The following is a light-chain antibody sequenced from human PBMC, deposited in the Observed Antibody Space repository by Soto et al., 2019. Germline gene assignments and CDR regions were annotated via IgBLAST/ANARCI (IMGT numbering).Light chain of an antibody. CDR1: QSVSNNY. J-gene: IGKJ1*01. V-gene: IGKV3-20*01. CDR2: GAS. CDR3: QQYGSSPTT. Sequence: EVVLTQSPGTLSLSPGERATLSCMASQSVSNNYLAWYQQKPGQAPRLLIYGASNRATGIPDRFSGSGSGTDFTLTISRLEPEDFAVYYCQQYGSSPTTFGQGSMVDVK.